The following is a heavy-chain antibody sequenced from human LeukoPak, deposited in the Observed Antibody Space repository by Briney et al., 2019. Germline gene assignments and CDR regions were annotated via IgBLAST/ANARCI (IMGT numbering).Heavy chain of an antibody. CDR3: ARATMGAYCTGSSCYSPIDS. J-gene: IGHJ5*01. V-gene: IGHV4-61*02. CDR2: IFFSGRT. D-gene: IGHD2-15*01. CDR1: GGSISRGSYY. Sequence: PSQTLSLTCTVSGGSISRGSYYWTWIRQPAGKGLEWVGRIFFSGRTNYNPSLKSRVTISEDTSKNQFSLKLTSVTPADTAVYYCARATMGAYCTGSSCYSPIDSWGQGTLVTVSS.